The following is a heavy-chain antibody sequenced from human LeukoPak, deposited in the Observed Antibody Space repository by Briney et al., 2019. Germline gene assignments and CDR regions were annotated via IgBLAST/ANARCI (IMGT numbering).Heavy chain of an antibody. CDR1: GFTFSSYW. V-gene: IGHV3-74*01. Sequence: PGGSLRLSCAASGFTFSSYWMHWVRQAPGKGLVWVSRINSDGSSTSYADFVKGRFSISRDNAKNTLYLQMNSLRAEDTAVYYCARAGYSSGCYYYWGQGTLVTVSS. CDR2: INSDGSST. J-gene: IGHJ4*02. D-gene: IGHD6-19*01. CDR3: ARAGYSSGCYYY.